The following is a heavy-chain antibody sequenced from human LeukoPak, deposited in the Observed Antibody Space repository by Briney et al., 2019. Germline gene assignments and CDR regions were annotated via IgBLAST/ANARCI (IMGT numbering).Heavy chain of an antibody. D-gene: IGHD6-13*01. Sequence: GGSLRLSCAASGFTFSNYGMHWVRQTPGKGLEWVSAISGSGGSTYYADSVKGRFTISRDNSKNTLYLQMSSLRAEDTAVYYCAKDRGYSSSWYFDYWGQGTLVTVSS. CDR3: AKDRGYSSSWYFDY. CDR1: GFTFSNYG. J-gene: IGHJ4*02. V-gene: IGHV3-23*01. CDR2: ISGSGGST.